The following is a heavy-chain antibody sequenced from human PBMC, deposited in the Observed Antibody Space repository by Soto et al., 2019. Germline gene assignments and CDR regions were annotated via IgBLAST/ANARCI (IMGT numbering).Heavy chain of an antibody. D-gene: IGHD3-3*01. CDR1: GYTFTGYY. CDR2: INPNSGGT. CDR3: ARDTGGGTIFGVVIDAPDDAFAI. Sequence: DAVKVSCKASGYTFTGYYMHWVRQAPGQGLERMGWINPNSGGTNYAQKFQGRVTMTTDTSISTAYMELRRLRSDDTAVYYCARDTGGGTIFGVVIDAPDDAFAIWGQGTMVIVSS. V-gene: IGHV1-2*02. J-gene: IGHJ3*02.